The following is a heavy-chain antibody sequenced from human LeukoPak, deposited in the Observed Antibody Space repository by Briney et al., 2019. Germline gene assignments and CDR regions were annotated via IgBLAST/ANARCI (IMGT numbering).Heavy chain of an antibody. CDR3: VRSSSSIFDY. CDR2: IYHSGST. D-gene: IGHD6-6*01. Sequence: PSETLSLTCTVSGYSISSGYYWGWIRQPPGKGLEWIENIYHSGSTYYNPSLKSRVTISVDTSKNQFSLKLSSVTAADTAVYYCVRSSSSIFDYWGQGTPVTVSS. J-gene: IGHJ4*02. V-gene: IGHV4-38-2*02. CDR1: GYSISSGYY.